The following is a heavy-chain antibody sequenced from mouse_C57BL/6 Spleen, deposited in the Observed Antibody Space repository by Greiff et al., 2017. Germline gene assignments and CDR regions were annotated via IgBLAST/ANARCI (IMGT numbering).Heavy chain of an antibody. Sequence: EVQRVESGGGLVKPGGSLKLSCAASGFTFSDYGMHWVRQAPEKGLEWVAYISRGSSTIYYADTVKGRFTISRDNAKNALFLQMTSLRSEDTAMYYCARARDNYFDYWGQGTTLTVSS. CDR3: ARARDNYFDY. V-gene: IGHV5-17*01. CDR1: GFTFSDYG. D-gene: IGHD3-3*01. J-gene: IGHJ2*01. CDR2: ISRGSSTI.